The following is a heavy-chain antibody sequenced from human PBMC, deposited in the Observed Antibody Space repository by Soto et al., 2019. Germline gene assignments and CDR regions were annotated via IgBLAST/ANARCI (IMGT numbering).Heavy chain of an antibody. CDR1: GFTFTSSA. V-gene: IGHV1-58*01. CDR3: AADRSLGGEGYNSAC. J-gene: IGHJ4*02. Sequence: ASVKVSCKASGFTFTSSAVQWVRQARGQRLEWIGWIVVGSGNTNYAQKFQERVTFTSDMSTSTAYMELSSLRSEDTAVYYCAADRSLGGEGYNSACWGQGTLVTVSS. D-gene: IGHD1-1*01. CDR2: IVVGSGNT.